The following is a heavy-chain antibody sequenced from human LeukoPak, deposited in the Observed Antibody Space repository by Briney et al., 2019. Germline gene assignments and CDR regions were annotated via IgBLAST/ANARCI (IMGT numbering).Heavy chain of an antibody. CDR3: ARDFPEDIVVVPAANPFCY. CDR1: GYTFTSYG. D-gene: IGHD2-2*01. J-gene: IGHJ4*02. CDR2: ISAYNGNT. V-gene: IGHV1-18*01. Sequence: ASVKVSCKASGYTFTSYGISWVRRAPGQGLEWMGWISAYNGNTNYAQKLQGRVTMTTDTSTSTAYMELRSLRSDDTAVYYCARDFPEDIVVVPAANPFCYWGQGTLVTVSS.